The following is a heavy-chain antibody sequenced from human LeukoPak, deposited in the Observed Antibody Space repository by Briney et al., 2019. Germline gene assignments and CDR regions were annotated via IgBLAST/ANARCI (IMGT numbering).Heavy chain of an antibody. D-gene: IGHD2-2*01. V-gene: IGHV4-61*02. Sequence: PSETLSLTCTVSGGSISSGSYYWSWIRQPAGKGLEWIGRIYTSGSTNYNPSLKSRVTTSVDTSKNQFSLKLNSATAADTAVYYCARAGQGYCTSAGCFLSLDYWGQGTLVTVSS. CDR1: GGSISSGSYY. CDR3: ARAGQGYCTSAGCFLSLDY. CDR2: IYTSGST. J-gene: IGHJ4*02.